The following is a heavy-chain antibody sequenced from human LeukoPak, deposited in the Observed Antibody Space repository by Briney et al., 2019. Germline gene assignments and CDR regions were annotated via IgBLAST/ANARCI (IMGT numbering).Heavy chain of an antibody. CDR1: GGSTSSSTHY. CDR3: ARGFRWDYEGRYQFDY. CDR2: IYYSGST. J-gene: IGHJ4*02. V-gene: IGHV4-39*01. Sequence: NTSETLSLTCTVSGGSTSSSTHYWGWIRQPPGKDLEWIGSIYYSGSTYYNPSLKSRVTISVDTSKNQFSLKLSSVTAADTAVYYCARGFRWDYEGRYQFDYWGQGTLVTVSS. D-gene: IGHD4-17*01.